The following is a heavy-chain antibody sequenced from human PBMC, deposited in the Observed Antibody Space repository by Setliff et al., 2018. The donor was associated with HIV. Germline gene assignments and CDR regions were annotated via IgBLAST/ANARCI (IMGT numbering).Heavy chain of an antibody. CDR1: GGSISSRTHY. D-gene: IGHD6-19*01. V-gene: IGHV4-39*01. J-gene: IGHJ4*02. CDR3: ARRRSSGWYHYFDY. CDR2: IFYSGIN. Sequence: PSETLSLTCNVSGGSISSRTHYWGWMRQPPGKGLEWIGSIFYSGINHYNPSLEGRITLSIDLSKNQFSLKLTSVTAADTAVYYCARRRSSGWYHYFDYWGQGTLVTVS.